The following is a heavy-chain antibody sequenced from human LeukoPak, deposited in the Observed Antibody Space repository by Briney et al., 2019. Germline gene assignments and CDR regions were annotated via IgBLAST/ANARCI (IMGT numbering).Heavy chain of an antibody. V-gene: IGHV4-59*08. J-gene: IGHJ5*02. CDR3: ARQRATITDMRWFDP. Sequence: PSETLSLTCTVSGGSISSYYWSWIRQPPGKGLEWIGYIYYSGSTNYNPSLNSRVTISVDTSKNQFSLKLNSVTAADTAVYYCARQRATITDMRWFDPWGQGTLVTVSS. D-gene: IGHD5-24*01. CDR1: GGSISSYY. CDR2: IYYSGST.